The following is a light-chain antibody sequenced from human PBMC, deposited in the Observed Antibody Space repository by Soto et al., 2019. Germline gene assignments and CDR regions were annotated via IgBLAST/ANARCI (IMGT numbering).Light chain of an antibody. CDR3: QQYGSSPPIT. CDR1: QSVSSSY. V-gene: IGKV3-20*01. CDR2: DAS. Sequence: EIVLTQSPGTLSLSPGERATLACRASQSVSSSYLAWYQQTPGQAPRLLIYDASRRATGISARFSGSGSGTAFTLTIIILAPEEFAVYYSQQYGSSPPITFGPGTRLEIK. J-gene: IGKJ5*01.